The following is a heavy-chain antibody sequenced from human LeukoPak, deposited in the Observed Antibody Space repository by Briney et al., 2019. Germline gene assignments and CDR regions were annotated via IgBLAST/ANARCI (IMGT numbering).Heavy chain of an antibody. CDR3: AELGITMIGGV. J-gene: IGHJ6*04. Sequence: PGGSLRLSCAASGFTFSSYEMNWVRQAPGKGLEWVSYISSNGSTIYYADSVRGRFTISRDNAKNSLYLQMNSLRPEDTAVYYCAELGITMIGGVWGKGTTVTISS. CDR1: GFTFSSYE. CDR2: ISSNGSTI. V-gene: IGHV3-48*03. D-gene: IGHD3-10*02.